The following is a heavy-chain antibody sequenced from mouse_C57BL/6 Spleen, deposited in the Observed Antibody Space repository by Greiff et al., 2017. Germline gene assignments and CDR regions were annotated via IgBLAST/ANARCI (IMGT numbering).Heavy chain of an antibody. V-gene: IGHV5-6*01. J-gene: IGHJ1*03. D-gene: IGHD1-1*01. CDR3: ARHDYYGSSYVGWYFDV. CDR2: ISSGGSYT. Sequence: VKLVESGGDLVKPGGSLKLSCAASGFTFSSYGMSWFRQTPDKRLEWVATISSGGSYTYYPDSVRGRFTISRDNAKNTLYLQMSSLKSEDTAMYYCARHDYYGSSYVGWYFDVWGTGTTVTVSS. CDR1: GFTFSSYG.